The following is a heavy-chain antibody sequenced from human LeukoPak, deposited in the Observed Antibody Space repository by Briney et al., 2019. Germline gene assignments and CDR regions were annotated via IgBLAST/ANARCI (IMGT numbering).Heavy chain of an antibody. J-gene: IGHJ4*02. CDR3: ARGGGYCGGDCYGIDY. CDR1: GFTFSPYS. V-gene: IGHV3-21*01. D-gene: IGHD2-21*01. CDR2: VSSRSSYI. Sequence: GGSLGLSCAASGFTFSPYSMNWVRQAPGKGLEWVSSVSSRSSYINYADSVKGRFIISRDDAKNSLYLQMNSLRAEGTAVYYCARGGGYCGGDCYGIDYWGQGTLVTVSS.